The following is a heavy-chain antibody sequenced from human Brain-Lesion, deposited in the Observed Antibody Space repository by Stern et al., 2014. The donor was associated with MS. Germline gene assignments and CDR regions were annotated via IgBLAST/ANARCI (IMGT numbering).Heavy chain of an antibody. V-gene: IGHV4-4*02. CDR2: SDHSGST. J-gene: IGHJ4*02. D-gene: IGHD6-13*01. CDR1: GGSISSSNW. CDR3: ARFPASRPHVFDS. Sequence: QLQLQESGPGLVKPSGTLSLTCAVSGGSISSSNWWSWVRQSPGKGLEWIGESDHSGSTIYNPSLKSRVTVSVEKSKNRFSLTLRSGTAADTAVYFCARFPASRPHVFDSWGQGTLVTVSS.